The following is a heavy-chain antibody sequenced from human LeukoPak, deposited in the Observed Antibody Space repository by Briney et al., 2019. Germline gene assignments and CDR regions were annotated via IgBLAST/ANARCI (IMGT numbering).Heavy chain of an antibody. CDR3: ARDQYDTWSRRGNFDS. CDR1: GGTFSSYA. V-gene: IGHV1-69*13. D-gene: IGHD3-3*01. CDR2: IIPIFGTA. J-gene: IGHJ4*02. Sequence: SVKVSCKASGGTFSSYAISWVRQAPGQGLEWMGGIIPIFGTANYAQKFQGRVTITADESTSTAYMEPSSLRSEDTAVFYCARDQYDTWSRRGNFDSWGQGTLVIVSS.